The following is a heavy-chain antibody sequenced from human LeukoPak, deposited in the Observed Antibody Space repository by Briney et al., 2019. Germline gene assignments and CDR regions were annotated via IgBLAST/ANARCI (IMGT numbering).Heavy chain of an antibody. CDR1: GGSFSGYY. Sequence: PSETLSLTCAVYGGSFSGYYWSWIRQPPGKGLEWIGEINHSGSTNYNPSLKSQVTISVDTSKNQFSLKLSSVTAADTAVYYCARGPSPGIAAAGTPLGYWGQGTLVTVSS. CDR3: ARGPSPGIAAAGTPLGY. V-gene: IGHV4-34*01. D-gene: IGHD6-13*01. CDR2: INHSGST. J-gene: IGHJ4*02.